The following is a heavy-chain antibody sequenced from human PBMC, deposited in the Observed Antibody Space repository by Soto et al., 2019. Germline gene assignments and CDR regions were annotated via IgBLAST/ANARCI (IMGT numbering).Heavy chain of an antibody. V-gene: IGHV1-24*01. CDR3: ATALHGVEWLLYPDAFDI. D-gene: IGHD3-3*01. CDR2: FDPEDGET. Sequence: ASVKVSCKVSGYTLTELSMHWVRQAPGKGLEWMGGFDPEDGETIYAQKFQGRVTMTEDTSTDTAYTELSSLRSEDTAVYYCATALHGVEWLLYPDAFDIWGQGTMVTVSS. CDR1: GYTLTELS. J-gene: IGHJ3*02.